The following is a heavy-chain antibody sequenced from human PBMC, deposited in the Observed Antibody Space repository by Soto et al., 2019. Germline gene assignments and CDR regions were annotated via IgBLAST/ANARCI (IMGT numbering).Heavy chain of an antibody. CDR1: GGSVSSGSYY. Sequence: QVQLQESGPGLVKPSETLSLTCTVSGGSVSSGSYYWSWIRQPPGKGLEWIGYIYYSGSTNYNPSLKSRVTISVHTSKNQFSLKLSSVTDADTAVYYCARFCGYCSSTCCYETYYYYYGMDVWGQGTTVTVSS. CDR2: IYYSGST. D-gene: IGHD2-2*03. CDR3: ARFCGYCSSTCCYETYYYYYGMDV. V-gene: IGHV4-61*01. J-gene: IGHJ6*02.